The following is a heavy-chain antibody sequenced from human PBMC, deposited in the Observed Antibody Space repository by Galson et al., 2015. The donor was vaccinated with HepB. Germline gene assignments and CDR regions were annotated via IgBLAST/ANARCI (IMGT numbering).Heavy chain of an antibody. J-gene: IGHJ6*02. Sequence: SLRLSCAASGFTFSRYGMHWVRQAPGKGLEWVAVIWYDGSNKYYADSVKGRFTISRDNSKNTLYLQMNSLRAEDTAVYYCARFPREWLRSPFYGMDVWGQGTAVIVSS. CDR1: GFTFSRYG. V-gene: IGHV3-33*01. CDR3: ARFPREWLRSPFYGMDV. CDR2: IWYDGSNK. D-gene: IGHD5-12*01.